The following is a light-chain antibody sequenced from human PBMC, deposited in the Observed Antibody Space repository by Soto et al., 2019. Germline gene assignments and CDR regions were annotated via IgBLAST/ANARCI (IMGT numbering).Light chain of an antibody. J-gene: IGKJ1*01. Sequence: DIVQTQSALSLSFPPLGPPPISCRCTQSILHSNGYNYLDWYLQKPGQSPQLLIYLGSNRSSGVPDRFSGSGSGTDLTLKISRVEAEGVGVYYCMQALQSPRTLGQGTKVDIK. CDR3: MQALQSPRT. V-gene: IGKV2-28*01. CDR1: QSILHSNGYNY. CDR2: LGS.